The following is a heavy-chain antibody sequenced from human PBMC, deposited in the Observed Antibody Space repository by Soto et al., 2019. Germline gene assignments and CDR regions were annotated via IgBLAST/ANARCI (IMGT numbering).Heavy chain of an antibody. D-gene: IGHD3-22*01. CDR1: GYSFSSCW. CDR3: ARRLYDTSGYRYFDF. V-gene: IGHV5-51*01. Sequence: GESLKISCKASGYSFSSCWIGWVRQIPGKGLEWMGIIFPDDSETRYSPSFQGKVSISVDKSITTAYLQWSSLKASDTAMYYCARRLYDTSGYRYFDFWGQGTLVTVSS. CDR2: IFPDDSET. J-gene: IGHJ4*02.